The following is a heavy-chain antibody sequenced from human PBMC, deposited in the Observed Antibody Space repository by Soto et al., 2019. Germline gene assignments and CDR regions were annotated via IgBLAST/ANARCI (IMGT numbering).Heavy chain of an antibody. D-gene: IGHD6-19*01. Sequence: EVQLLESGGGLVQPGGSLRLSCAASGFTFSTYAMSWVRQAPGKGLEWVAGFSRSGGNTYYADSVKGRFTISRDNSLNTLYLQMTSLRADDTAVYYCAKDPHNSGTYLHGFEIWGQGTMVTVSS. V-gene: IGHV3-23*01. J-gene: IGHJ3*02. CDR2: FSRSGGNT. CDR1: GFTFSTYA. CDR3: AKDPHNSGTYLHGFEI.